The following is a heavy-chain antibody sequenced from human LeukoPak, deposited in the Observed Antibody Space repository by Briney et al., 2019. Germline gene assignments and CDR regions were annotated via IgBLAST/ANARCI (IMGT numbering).Heavy chain of an antibody. V-gene: IGHV4-61*01. CDR2: IYYSGST. J-gene: IGHJ4*02. CDR1: GDSISSGNY. D-gene: IGHD6-19*01. CDR3: ARAYSSGWSYYFDY. Sequence: SETLSLTCTVSGDSISSGNYWSWIRQPPGKGLEWIGYIYYSGSTNYNPSLKSRVTISVDTSKNQFSLKLSSVTAADTAVYYCARAYSSGWSYYFDYWGQGTLVTVSS.